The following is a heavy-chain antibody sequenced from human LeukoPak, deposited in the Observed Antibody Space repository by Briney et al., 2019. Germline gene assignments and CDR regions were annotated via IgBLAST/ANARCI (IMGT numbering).Heavy chain of an antibody. J-gene: IGHJ4*02. V-gene: IGHV5-51*01. CDR2: INPGDSDT. D-gene: IGHD6-13*01. Sequence: GESLKISCKVSGYSFTSHWIAWVRQMPGKGLEWMGIINPGDSDTRYSSSFQGQVTISADKSINTACLQWSSLKASDTAMYYCARHVAASGPGDWGQGTLVTVSS. CDR1: GYSFTSHW. CDR3: ARHVAASGPGD.